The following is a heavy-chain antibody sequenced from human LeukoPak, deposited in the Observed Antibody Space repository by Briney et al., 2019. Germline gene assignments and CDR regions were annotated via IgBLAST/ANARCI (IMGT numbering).Heavy chain of an antibody. CDR1: GFTFSSYA. CDR3: AKDIHWLGYFDY. D-gene: IGHD3-9*01. Sequence: GRSLRLSCAASGFTFSSYAVHWVRQAPGKGLEWVAVISSDGSNKYYADSVKGRFTISRDNSKNTLYLQMNSLRAEDTAVYYCAKDIHWLGYFDYWGQGTLVTVSS. J-gene: IGHJ4*02. V-gene: IGHV3-30-3*01. CDR2: ISSDGSNK.